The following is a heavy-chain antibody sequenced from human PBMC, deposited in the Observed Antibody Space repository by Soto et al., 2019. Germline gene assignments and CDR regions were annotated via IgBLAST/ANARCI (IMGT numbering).Heavy chain of an antibody. Sequence: SETLSLTCTVSGGSISSSTYYWGWIRQPPGKGLEWLGSIFYSGSTYYNPSLKSRVTISVDTSKNQFSLKLSSVTAADTAVYYCARGQVAVAKYNWFGPWGQGTLVTVSS. D-gene: IGHD6-19*01. J-gene: IGHJ5*02. CDR1: GGSISSSTYY. CDR2: IFYSGST. CDR3: ARGQVAVAKYNWFGP. V-gene: IGHV4-39*07.